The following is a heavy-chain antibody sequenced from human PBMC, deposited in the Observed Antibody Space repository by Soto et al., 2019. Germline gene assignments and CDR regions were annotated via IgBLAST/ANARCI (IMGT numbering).Heavy chain of an antibody. CDR3: VRGGGGGLFDP. J-gene: IGHJ5*02. Sequence: PGGSLRLSCAGSGFTFGDSYMSWIRQAPGKGLEWLSYISPGSRYPAYADSVKGRFTISRDNAKRSLYLQMVSLTAEDTAIYYCVRGGGGGLFDPWGQGTMVTV. CDR2: ISPGSRYP. V-gene: IGHV3-11*06. D-gene: IGHD2-15*01. CDR1: GFTFGDSY.